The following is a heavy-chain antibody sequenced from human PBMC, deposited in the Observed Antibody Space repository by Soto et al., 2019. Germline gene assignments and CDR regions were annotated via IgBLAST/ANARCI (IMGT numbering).Heavy chain of an antibody. D-gene: IGHD1-20*01. CDR2: IKQDGSEK. CDR3: ARQEDVTGTVDYSYGY. Sequence: PGGSLRLSCAASGFTFSSYWMSWVRQAPGKGLEWVANIKQDGSEKYYVDSVKGRFTISRDNAKNSLYLQMNSLRAEDTAMYYCARQEDVTGTVDYSYGYWGQGTLVTVSS. CDR1: GFTFSSYW. J-gene: IGHJ4*02. V-gene: IGHV3-7*03.